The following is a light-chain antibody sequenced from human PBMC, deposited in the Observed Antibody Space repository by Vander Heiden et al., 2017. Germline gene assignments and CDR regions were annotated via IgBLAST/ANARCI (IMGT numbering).Light chain of an antibody. V-gene: IGKV4-1*01. CDR3: QQYYSNPRT. CDR2: WAS. Sequence: IVLTRSHDSLAPSQGERSTINCKSSQRFLYRSNNNNFLAWYQQKPGQAPKLLLYWASTRESGVPDRFSGSGSGTDFTLTISSLQAEDFAVYYCQQYYSNPRTFGRGTKVEIK. J-gene: IGKJ1*01. CDR1: QRFLYRSNNNNF.